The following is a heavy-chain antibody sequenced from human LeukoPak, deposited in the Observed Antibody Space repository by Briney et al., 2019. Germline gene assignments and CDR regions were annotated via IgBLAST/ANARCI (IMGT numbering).Heavy chain of an antibody. CDR3: AKDHGVAVTGMYY. J-gene: IGHJ4*02. Sequence: GGSLRRYCAESGSAFNRFTMNWVRQNPGKGLEWVSSISGTGGNTYYADSVKGRFTISRDNSRNTLYLQMNSLRAEDTAVYYCAKDHGVAVTGMYYWGQGTLVTVSS. V-gene: IGHV3-23*01. CDR2: ISGTGGNT. D-gene: IGHD6-19*01. CDR1: GSAFNRFT.